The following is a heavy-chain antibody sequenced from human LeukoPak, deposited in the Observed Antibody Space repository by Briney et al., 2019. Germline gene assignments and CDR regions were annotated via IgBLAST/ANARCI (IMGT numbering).Heavy chain of an antibody. D-gene: IGHD2-8*01. J-gene: IGHJ4*02. Sequence: TETLSLTCTVSGGSISSSSYYWGWIRQPPGKGLEWIGSIYYSGSTYYNPSLKSRVTISVDTSKNQFSLKLRSVTAADTAVYYCARRLTEYCTKGVCYWFDYWGRGTLVTVS. CDR2: IYYSGST. CDR1: GGSISSSSYY. V-gene: IGHV4-39*01. CDR3: ARRLTEYCTKGVCYWFDY.